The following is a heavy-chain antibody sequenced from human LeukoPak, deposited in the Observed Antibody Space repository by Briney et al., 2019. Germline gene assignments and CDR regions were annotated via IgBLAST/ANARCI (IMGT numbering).Heavy chain of an antibody. Sequence: GGSLRLSCAASGFTFSSYSLNWVRQAPGKGLEWISYISSSGSNIDYADSVKGRFTISRDNGKNSLFLQMNSLRAEDTAVYYCAKEEGSSWSSDYWGQGTLVTVSS. D-gene: IGHD6-13*01. J-gene: IGHJ4*02. V-gene: IGHV3-48*04. CDR2: ISSSGSNI. CDR1: GFTFSSYS. CDR3: AKEEGSSWSSDY.